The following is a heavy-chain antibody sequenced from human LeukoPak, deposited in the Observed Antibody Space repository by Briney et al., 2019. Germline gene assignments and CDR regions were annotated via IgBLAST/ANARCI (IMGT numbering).Heavy chain of an antibody. Sequence: ASVKVSCKASGGTFSSYGISWVRQAPGKGLEWMGGFDPEDGETIYAQKFQGRVTMTEDTSTDTAYMELSSLRSEDTAVYYCATEVLAAAGAFDYWGQGTLVTVSS. CDR2: FDPEDGET. CDR1: GGTFSSYG. D-gene: IGHD6-13*01. J-gene: IGHJ4*02. CDR3: ATEVLAAAGAFDY. V-gene: IGHV1-24*01.